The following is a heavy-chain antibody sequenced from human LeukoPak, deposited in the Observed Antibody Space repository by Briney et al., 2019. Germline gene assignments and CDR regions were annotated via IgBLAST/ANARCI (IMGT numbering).Heavy chain of an antibody. J-gene: IGHJ4*02. V-gene: IGHV3-7*01. D-gene: IGHD4/OR15-4a*01. CDR1: GFSFSEYW. CDR2: IKPDGSET. CDR3: ARHPLIMAGDGDFDY. Sequence: GGSLRLSCAASGFSFSEYWMSWVRQAPGKGLEWVAHIKPDGSETYYLASVRGRFSTSRDNAKNSLYLEMNSLRAEDTAMYYCARHPLIMAGDGDFDYWGQGTLVTVSS.